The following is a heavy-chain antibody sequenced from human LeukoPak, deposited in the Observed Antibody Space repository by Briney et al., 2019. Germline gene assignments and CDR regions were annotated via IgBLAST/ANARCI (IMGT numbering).Heavy chain of an antibody. Sequence: PGGSLRLSCAASGFTLRGYEVNGVRKVPGKGLEWISCISSSSGTIYYADSVRGRFTISRDNAKTSLYLQMNSLRAEDTAVYYCARRSFALDIWGQGTMVTVSS. CDR1: GFTLRGYE. V-gene: IGHV3-48*03. CDR3: ARRSFALDI. J-gene: IGHJ3*02. CDR2: ISSSSGTI.